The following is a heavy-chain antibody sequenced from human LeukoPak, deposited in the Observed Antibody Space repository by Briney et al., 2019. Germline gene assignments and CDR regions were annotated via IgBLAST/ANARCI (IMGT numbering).Heavy chain of an antibody. CDR1: GGSISSYY. CDR3: ARDTSGYRRGSFDY. D-gene: IGHD3-22*01. Sequence: PSETLSLTCTVSGGSISSYYWSWIRQPPGKGLEWIGYIYYSGSTSYNPSLKSRVTISVDTSNNQFSLKLSSVTAADTAAYYCARDTSGYRRGSFDYWGQGTLVTVSS. CDR2: IYYSGST. J-gene: IGHJ4*02. V-gene: IGHV4-59*01.